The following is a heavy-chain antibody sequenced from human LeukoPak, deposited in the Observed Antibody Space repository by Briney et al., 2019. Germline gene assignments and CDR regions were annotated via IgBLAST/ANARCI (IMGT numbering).Heavy chain of an antibody. D-gene: IGHD2-2*03. CDR2: ISGSGAST. J-gene: IGHJ4*02. Sequence: GGSLRLSCAASGFTFSSYAMSWVRQAPGKGLEWVSAISGSGASTYYADSVKGRFTISRDNSKNTLYLQMNSLRAEDTAVYYCAKGRMDIVVVPAASYFDYWGQGTLVTVSS. V-gene: IGHV3-23*01. CDR1: GFTFSSYA. CDR3: AKGRMDIVVVPAASYFDY.